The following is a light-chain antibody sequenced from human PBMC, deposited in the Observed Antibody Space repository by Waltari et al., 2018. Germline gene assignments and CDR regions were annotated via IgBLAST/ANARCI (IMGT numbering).Light chain of an antibody. V-gene: IGLV3-1*01. CDR1: QLGNKY. Sequence: SYELTPPPSVSVSPGQTASITCSGDQLGNKYVSWYQQKPGQAPVLIIYQDTKSPSGIPELLSGSNSGNTATLTISGTQVMDEGDYYCQAWDTISAGLGGGTKLTVL. CDR2: QDT. CDR3: QAWDTISAG. J-gene: IGLJ2*01.